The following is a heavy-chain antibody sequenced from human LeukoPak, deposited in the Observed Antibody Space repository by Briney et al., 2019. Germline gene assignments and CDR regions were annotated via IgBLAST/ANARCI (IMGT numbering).Heavy chain of an antibody. Sequence: GGPLRLSCAASGFTFSTYAMSWVRQAPGKGLEWVSTISGSGANTYYADSVRGRFTISRDNSKNTLYLHMNSLRAEDTAVYYCAKERAGHTNPCYFDYWGQGTLVTVSS. D-gene: IGHD6-19*01. J-gene: IGHJ4*02. CDR3: AKERAGHTNPCYFDY. CDR1: GFTFSTYA. V-gene: IGHV3-23*01. CDR2: ISGSGANT.